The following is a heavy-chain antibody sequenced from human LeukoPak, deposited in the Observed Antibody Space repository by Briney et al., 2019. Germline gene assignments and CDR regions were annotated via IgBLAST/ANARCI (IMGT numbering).Heavy chain of an antibody. CDR3: ARGFGDSSSWYLYFQH. D-gene: IGHD6-13*01. CDR2: MNPNSGNT. CDR1: GYTFTSYD. Sequence: ASVKVSCKASGYTFTSYDINWVRQATGQGLEWMGWMNPNSGNTGYAQKFQGRVTMTRNTSISTAYMELSSLRSEGTAVYYCARGFGDSSSWYLYFQHWGQGTLVTVSS. J-gene: IGHJ1*01. V-gene: IGHV1-8*01.